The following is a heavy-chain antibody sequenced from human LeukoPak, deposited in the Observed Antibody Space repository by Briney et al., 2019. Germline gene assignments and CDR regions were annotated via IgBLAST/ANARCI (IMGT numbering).Heavy chain of an antibody. J-gene: IGHJ4*02. Sequence: SETLSLTCAVYGGSFSGYFWSWIRQPPGKGLEWIGEINHSGGTNYNPSLKSRVTISADTSKKQFSLKLRSVTAADTAVYYCARAQGRLVPPAYWGQGNLVTVSS. CDR3: ARAQGRLVPPAY. CDR1: GGSFSGYF. V-gene: IGHV4-34*01. D-gene: IGHD6-19*01. CDR2: INHSGGT.